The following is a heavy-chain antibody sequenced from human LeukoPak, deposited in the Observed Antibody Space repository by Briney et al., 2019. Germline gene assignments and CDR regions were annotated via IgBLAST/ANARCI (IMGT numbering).Heavy chain of an antibody. D-gene: IGHD6-13*01. CDR1: GYTFTSYG. Sequence: ASVKVSCKASGYTFTSYGISWVRQAPGQGLEWMGWISAYNGNTNYAQKLQGRVTMTTDTSTSTAYMELRSPRSDDTAVYYCARDSGIAAARWFDPWGQGTLVTVSS. CDR2: ISAYNGNT. V-gene: IGHV1-18*01. CDR3: ARDSGIAAARWFDP. J-gene: IGHJ5*02.